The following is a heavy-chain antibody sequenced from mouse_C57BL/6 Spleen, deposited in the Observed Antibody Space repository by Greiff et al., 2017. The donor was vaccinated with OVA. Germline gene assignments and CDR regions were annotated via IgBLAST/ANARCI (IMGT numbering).Heavy chain of an antibody. V-gene: IGHV5-17*01. CDR1: GFTFSDYG. D-gene: IGHD1-1*01. J-gene: IGHJ2*01. Sequence: EVQGVESGGGLVKPGGSLKLSCAASGFTFSDYGMHWVRQAPEKGLEWVAYISSGSSTIYYADTVKGRFTISRDNAKNTLFLQMTSLRSEDTAMYYCARNGFITTVVATHFDDWGQGTTLTVSS. CDR2: ISSGSSTI. CDR3: ARNGFITTVVATHFDD.